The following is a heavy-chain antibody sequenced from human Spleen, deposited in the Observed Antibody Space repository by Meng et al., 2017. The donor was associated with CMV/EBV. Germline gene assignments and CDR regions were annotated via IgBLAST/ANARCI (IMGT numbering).Heavy chain of an antibody. Sequence: ASVKVSCKASGYTFTSYGISWVRQAPGQGLEWVGWVSSYNGNTNYAQTFQGRVTMTTDTSTNTAYMELMTLTSDDTAVYYCARDRDFYYYDSIDYQDWFDRWGQGTLVTVSS. CDR2: VSSYNGNT. CDR3: ARDRDFYYYDSIDYQDWFDR. D-gene: IGHD3-22*01. CDR1: GYTFTSYG. V-gene: IGHV1-18*01. J-gene: IGHJ5*02.